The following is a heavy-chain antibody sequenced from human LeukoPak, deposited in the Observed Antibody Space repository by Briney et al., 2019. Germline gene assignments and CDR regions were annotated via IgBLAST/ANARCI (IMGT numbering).Heavy chain of an antibody. CDR3: ARDWASRYDSSGYIDY. Sequence: ASVKLSCKASGYTFTSYGISWVRQAPGQGLEWMGWISAYNGNTNYAQKLQGRVTMTTDTSTSTAYMELRSLRSDDTAVYYCARDWASRYDSSGYIDYWGQGTLVTVSS. CDR2: ISAYNGNT. J-gene: IGHJ4*02. D-gene: IGHD3-22*01. V-gene: IGHV1-18*01. CDR1: GYTFTSYG.